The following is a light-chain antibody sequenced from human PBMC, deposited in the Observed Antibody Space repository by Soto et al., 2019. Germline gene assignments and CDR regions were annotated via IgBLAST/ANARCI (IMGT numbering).Light chain of an antibody. Sequence: DIQMTQSPSSLSASVGDRVTINCRASQSISTFLNWYQQKPGQAPKVLISAASTLQSGVPSRFSGRGSGTDFTLPISSLQPEDFSTYYCHQSDSTPYTFGQGTTLETK. J-gene: IGKJ2*01. CDR2: AAS. CDR1: QSISTF. CDR3: HQSDSTPYT. V-gene: IGKV1-39*01.